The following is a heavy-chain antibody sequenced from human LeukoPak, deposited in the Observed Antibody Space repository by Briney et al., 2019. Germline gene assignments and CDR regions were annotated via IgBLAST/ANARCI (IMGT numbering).Heavy chain of an antibody. J-gene: IGHJ3*02. CDR1: GFTFDDYG. V-gene: IGHV3-21*01. CDR2: ISSSSSYI. CDR3: ARNRVDTAMVTNDAFDI. Sequence: GGSLRLSCAASGFTFDDYGMSWVRQAPGKGLEWVSSISSSSSYIYYADSVKGRFTISRDNAKNSLYLQMNSLRAEDTAVYYCARNRVDTAMVTNDAFDIWGQGTMVTVSS. D-gene: IGHD5-18*01.